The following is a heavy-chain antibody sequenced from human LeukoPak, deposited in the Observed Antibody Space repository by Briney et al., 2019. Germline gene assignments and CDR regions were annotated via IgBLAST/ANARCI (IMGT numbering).Heavy chain of an antibody. CDR3: AKDPYSSSWFRPDY. J-gene: IGHJ4*02. V-gene: IGHV3-23*01. Sequence: GGSLRLSCAASGFTFSSYAMSWVRQAPGKGLEWVSAISGSGGSTYYADSVKGRFTISRDNSKNTLYLQMNSLRAEDTAVYYCAKDPYSSSWFRPDYWGQGTLVTVSS. CDR1: GFTFSSYA. D-gene: IGHD6-13*01. CDR2: ISGSGGST.